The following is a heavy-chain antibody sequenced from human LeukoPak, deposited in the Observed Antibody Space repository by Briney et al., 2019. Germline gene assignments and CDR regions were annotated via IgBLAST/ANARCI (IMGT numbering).Heavy chain of an antibody. Sequence: SETLSLTCTVSGGSISSAADYWSWIRQPPEKGLEWIGHIHYSGSTYYNPSLKNRLIMSVDTSKNQFSLKLSSVIAADTAVYYCARVGQGGYGDYGWFDPWGQGTLVSVSS. CDR3: ARVGQGGYGDYGWFDP. V-gene: IGHV4-30-4*01. J-gene: IGHJ5*02. CDR2: IHYSGST. D-gene: IGHD4-17*01. CDR1: GGSISSAADY.